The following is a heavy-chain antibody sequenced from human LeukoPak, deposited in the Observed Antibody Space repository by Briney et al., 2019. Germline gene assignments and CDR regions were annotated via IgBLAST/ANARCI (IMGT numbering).Heavy chain of an antibody. J-gene: IGHJ3*02. V-gene: IGHV3-48*03. CDR1: GFTFSSYE. CDR3: ARAGGDTAVVFDAFDI. Sequence: GGSLRLSCAASGFTFSSYEMNWVRQAPGKGLQWVSYISSSGTTIYYADSVKGRFTISRDNAKNSLYLQMNSLRADDTAVYYCARAGGDTAVVFDAFDIWGQGTMVTVSS. D-gene: IGHD5-18*01. CDR2: ISSSGTTI.